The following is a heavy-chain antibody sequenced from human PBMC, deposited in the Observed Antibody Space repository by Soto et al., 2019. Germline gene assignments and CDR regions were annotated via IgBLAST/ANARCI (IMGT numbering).Heavy chain of an antibody. V-gene: IGHV3-23*01. D-gene: IGHD3-10*01. Sequence: PGGSLRLSCAASGFIFSNFAMYWVRRAPGKGLEWISAISGSGGSTYYADSVKGRFTISRDNAKNSLYLQMNSLRAEDTAVYYCARIRYYDSGSSINWFDPWGQGTLVTVSS. CDR1: GFIFSNFA. CDR2: ISGSGGST. CDR3: ARIRYYDSGSSINWFDP. J-gene: IGHJ5*02.